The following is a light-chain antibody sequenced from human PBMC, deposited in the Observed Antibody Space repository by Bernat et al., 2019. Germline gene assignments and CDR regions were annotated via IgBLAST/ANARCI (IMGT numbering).Light chain of an antibody. CDR3: QAWDSSIGV. CDR2: QND. CDR1: RLSNKY. V-gene: IGLV3-1*01. J-gene: IGLJ3*02. Sequence: SYDLTQPPSASVSPGQTASITCTGERLSNKYTCWYQQKPGQAPVVVIYQNDKRPSGIPERFSGSKSGNTATLTISGTQAMDEADYYCQAWDSSIGVFGGGTKLTVL.